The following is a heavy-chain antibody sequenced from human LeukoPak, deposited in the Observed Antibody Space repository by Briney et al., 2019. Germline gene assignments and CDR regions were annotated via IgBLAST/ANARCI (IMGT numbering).Heavy chain of an antibody. D-gene: IGHD5-12*01. CDR1: GGSISNYY. CDR2: IYSRGST. Sequence: SETLSLTCTVSGGSISNYYWSWVRQPPGKGLEWIAYIYSRGSTNYNPSLKSRVTISVDTSKNQFYLKLNSVTAADTAVYYCARHGSGYTGYDFDYWGQGTLVTVSS. J-gene: IGHJ4*02. V-gene: IGHV4-59*08. CDR3: ARHGSGYTGYDFDY.